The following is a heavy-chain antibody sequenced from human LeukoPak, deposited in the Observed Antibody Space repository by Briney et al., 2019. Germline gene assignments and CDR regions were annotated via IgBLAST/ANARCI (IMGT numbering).Heavy chain of an antibody. Sequence: ASVKVSCKASGYTFTTYYMHWVRPAPEQGLQWMGWINPSTGGTKYAENFQGRVTMTRDTSITTAYMELSRLTSDDTGVYYCARQYCGGDCYNPWGQGTLVIVAS. V-gene: IGHV1-2*02. CDR1: GYTFTTYY. CDR2: INPSTGGT. J-gene: IGHJ5*02. CDR3: ARQYCGGDCYNP. D-gene: IGHD2-21*02.